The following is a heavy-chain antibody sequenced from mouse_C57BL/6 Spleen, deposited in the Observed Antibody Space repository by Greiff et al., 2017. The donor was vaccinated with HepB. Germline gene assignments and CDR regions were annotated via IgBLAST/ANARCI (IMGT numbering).Heavy chain of an antibody. CDR2: IWRGGST. J-gene: IGHJ1*03. Sequence: QVQLQQSGPGLVQPSQSLSITCTVSGFSLTSYGVHWVRQSPGKGLEWLGVIWRGGSTDYNAAFMSRLSITKDNSKSQVFFKMNSLQADDTAIYYCAKKGDYGSSYDWYFGVWGTGTTVTVSS. V-gene: IGHV2-5*01. CDR3: AKKGDYGSSYDWYFGV. CDR1: GFSLTSYG. D-gene: IGHD1-1*01.